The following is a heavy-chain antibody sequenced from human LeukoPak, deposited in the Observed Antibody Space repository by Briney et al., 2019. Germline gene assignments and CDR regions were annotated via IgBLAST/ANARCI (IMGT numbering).Heavy chain of an antibody. V-gene: IGHV1-18*01. J-gene: IGHJ4*02. CDR1: GYTFTSYG. CDR3: ARIPGRQQLEPFDY. Sequence: GASVKVSCKASGYTFTSYGISWVRQAPGQGLEWMGWISAYNGNTNYAQKLQGRVTMTTDTSTSTAYMELRSLRSDDTAVYYCARIPGRQQLEPFDYWGQGTLVTVSS. D-gene: IGHD6-13*01. CDR2: ISAYNGNT.